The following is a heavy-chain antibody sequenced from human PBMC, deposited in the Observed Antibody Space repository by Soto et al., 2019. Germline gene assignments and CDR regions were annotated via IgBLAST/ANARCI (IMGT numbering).Heavy chain of an antibody. CDR2: IYYSGST. V-gene: IGHV4-39*01. CDR1: GGSISSSSYY. CDR3: ASRYYYDNGVYFY. J-gene: IGHJ4*02. Sequence: ASETLSLTCTVSGGSISSSSYYWDWIRQPPGKGLEGIGSIYYSGSTYYNPSLKSRVSLSLDTSRTRFSLRLPFVPAADTVFFYCASRYYYDNGVYFYWGQGTLFTVSS. D-gene: IGHD3-22*01.